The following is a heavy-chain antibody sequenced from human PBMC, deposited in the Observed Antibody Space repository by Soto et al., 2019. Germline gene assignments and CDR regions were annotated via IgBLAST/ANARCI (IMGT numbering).Heavy chain of an antibody. CDR3: ARHFLSVGYGDGGNLQP. J-gene: IGHJ1*01. Sequence: QVQLQESGPGLVKPSENLSLTCTVSAGSISGYYWSWFRQSPGKGLGWIGYIFYRGSTKYNPSLTGRVTISQDTSRNQISLNLGSVTAADSAMYYSARHFLSVGYGDGGNLQPWGQGTLVTVSS. V-gene: IGHV4-59*08. CDR2: IFYRGST. CDR1: AGSISGYY. D-gene: IGHD5-12*01.